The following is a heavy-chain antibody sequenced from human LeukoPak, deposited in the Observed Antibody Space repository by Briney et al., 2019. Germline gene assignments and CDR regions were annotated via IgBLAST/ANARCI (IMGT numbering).Heavy chain of an antibody. J-gene: IGHJ6*03. Sequence: PGGSLRLSCAASGFTFSNYAMTWVRQAPGKGLEWVSGISGSGVNTYYADSVKGRFTISRDNSKNPLYLQMNSLRAEDTALYYCAKRALPRPNYYYYMDVWGKGTTVTVSS. D-gene: IGHD2-15*01. CDR3: AKRALPRPNYYYYMDV. V-gene: IGHV3-23*01. CDR2: ISGSGVNT. CDR1: GFTFSNYA.